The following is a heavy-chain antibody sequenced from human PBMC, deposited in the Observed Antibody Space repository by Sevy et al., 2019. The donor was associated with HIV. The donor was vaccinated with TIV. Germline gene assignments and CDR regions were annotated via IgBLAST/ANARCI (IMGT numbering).Heavy chain of an antibody. J-gene: IGHJ4*02. CDR2: INPSGGGT. D-gene: IGHD2-21*02. CDR3: AVSQFCGGDCYYFDQ. Sequence: ASVKVSCRTSTYSSTIYYMQWVRQAPGQGLEWMGLINPSGGGTSYTQKFQDRVTMTWDTSTGTVYMDLSGLRSEDTAVYYCAVSQFCGGDCYYFDQWGQGTLVTVSS. V-gene: IGHV1-46*01. CDR1: TYSSTIYY.